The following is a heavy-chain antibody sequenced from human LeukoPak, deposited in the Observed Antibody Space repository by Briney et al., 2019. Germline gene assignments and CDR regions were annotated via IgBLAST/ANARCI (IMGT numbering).Heavy chain of an antibody. V-gene: IGHV3-30*18. D-gene: IGHD4-17*01. Sequence: PGGSLRLSCAASGFTVSSYGMHWVRQAPGKGLEWVAVISYDGSNKYYADSVKGRFTISRDNSKNTLYLQMNSLRAEDTAVYYCAKFPGDYDSDYWGQGTLVTVSS. J-gene: IGHJ4*02. CDR2: ISYDGSNK. CDR1: GFTVSSYG. CDR3: AKFPGDYDSDY.